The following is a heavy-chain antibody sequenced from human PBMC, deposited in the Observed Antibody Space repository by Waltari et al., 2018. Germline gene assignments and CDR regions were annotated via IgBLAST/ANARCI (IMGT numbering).Heavy chain of an antibody. Sequence: EVQLLESGGGLVQPGGSLRLSCAASGFTFSSYAMSWVRQAPGKGLGWFSAISGSGRSTYYADSVKGRFTISRDNSKNTLYLQMNSLRAEDTAVYYCAGGGYYYDSSGYHHSDYWGQGTLVTVSS. CDR2: ISGSGRST. D-gene: IGHD3-22*01. CDR1: GFTFSSYA. CDR3: AGGGYYYDSSGYHHSDY. J-gene: IGHJ4*02. V-gene: IGHV3-23*01.